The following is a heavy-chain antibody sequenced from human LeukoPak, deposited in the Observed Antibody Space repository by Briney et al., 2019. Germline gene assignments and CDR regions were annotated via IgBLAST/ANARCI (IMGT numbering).Heavy chain of an antibody. Sequence: PGRSLRLSCAASGFTFSSYGMHWVRQAPGKGLEWVAGIWYDGSNKYYADSVKGRFTISRDNSKNTLYLQMNSLRAEDTAVYYCARGEERLTAAGSHYWGQGTLVTVSS. J-gene: IGHJ4*02. CDR2: IWYDGSNK. D-gene: IGHD6-13*01. CDR3: ARGEERLTAAGSHY. V-gene: IGHV3-33*01. CDR1: GFTFSSYG.